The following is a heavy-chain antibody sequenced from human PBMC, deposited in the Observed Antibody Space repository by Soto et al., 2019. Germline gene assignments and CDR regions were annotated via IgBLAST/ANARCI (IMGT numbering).Heavy chain of an antibody. Sequence: GGSLRLSCAASGFTFSAYWMNWVRQAPGKGLEWVANIKQDGSEKYYVNSVKGRFTISRDNGKNSVYLQMNSLRAEDTAVYYCASSSGGYEIWTPFDYWGQGTLVTVSS. CDR3: ASSSGGYEIWTPFDY. CDR1: GFTFSAYW. J-gene: IGHJ4*02. CDR2: IKQDGSEK. V-gene: IGHV3-7*03. D-gene: IGHD5-12*01.